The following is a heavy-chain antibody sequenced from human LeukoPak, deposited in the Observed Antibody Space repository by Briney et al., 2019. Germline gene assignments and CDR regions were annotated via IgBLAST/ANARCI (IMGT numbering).Heavy chain of an antibody. Sequence: PSETLSLTCTVSGYSISSGGYYWSWIRQPPGKGLEWIGYIYHSGSTYYNPSLKSRVTISVDRSKNQFSLKLSSVTAADTAVYYCARDHDSSGYYPSAAADWFDPWGQGTLVTVSS. V-gene: IGHV4-30-2*01. CDR2: IYHSGST. CDR3: ARDHDSSGYYPSAAADWFDP. D-gene: IGHD3-22*01. J-gene: IGHJ5*02. CDR1: GYSISSGGYY.